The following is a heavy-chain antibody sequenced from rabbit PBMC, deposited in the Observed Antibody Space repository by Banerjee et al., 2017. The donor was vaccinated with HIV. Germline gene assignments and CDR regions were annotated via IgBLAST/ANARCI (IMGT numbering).Heavy chain of an antibody. V-gene: IGHV1S40*01. CDR1: GFSFSSSYY. CDR2: IYAGSSGST. D-gene: IGHD6-1*01. CDR3: ARDRSTTYNTYGLQL. J-gene: IGHJ4*01. Sequence: QSLEESGGDLVKPGASLTLTCTASGFSFSSSYYMCWVRQAPGKGLEWIACIYAGSSGSTYYASWAKGRFTISKTSSTTVTLQMTSLTAADTATYFCARDRSTTYNTYGLQLWGPGTLVTVS.